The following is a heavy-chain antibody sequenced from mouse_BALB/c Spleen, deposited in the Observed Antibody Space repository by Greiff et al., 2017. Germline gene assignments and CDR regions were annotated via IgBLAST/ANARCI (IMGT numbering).Heavy chain of an antibody. J-gene: IGHJ2*01. CDR2: IDPSDSYT. D-gene: IGHD1-2*01. CDR1: GYTFTSYW. CDR3: ARQGTAVYYFDY. V-gene: IGHV1-69*02. Sequence: VQLQQPGAELVKPGASVKLSCKASGYTFTSYWMHWVKQRPGQGLEWIGEIDPSDSYTNYNQKFKGKATLTVDKSSSTAYMQLSSLTSEDSAVYYCARQGTAVYYFDYWGQGTTLTVSS.